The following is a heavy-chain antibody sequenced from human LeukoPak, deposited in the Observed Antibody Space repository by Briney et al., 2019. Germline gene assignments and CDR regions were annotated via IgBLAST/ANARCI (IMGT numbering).Heavy chain of an antibody. Sequence: SETLSLTCTVSGGSVSSRPHFWAWIRQTPGKGLEWIGTIYYTGSANYNPSLKSRVTISVDTSKNQFSLKLSSVTAADTAVYFCARGYSIDYWGQGTLVTVSS. CDR1: GGSVSSRPHF. D-gene: IGHD3-22*01. CDR2: IYYTGSA. J-gene: IGHJ4*02. CDR3: ARGYSIDY. V-gene: IGHV4-39*01.